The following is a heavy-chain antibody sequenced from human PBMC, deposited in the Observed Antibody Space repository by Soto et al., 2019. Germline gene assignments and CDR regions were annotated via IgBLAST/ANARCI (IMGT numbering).Heavy chain of an antibody. CDR1: GYTFTNYA. CDR2: INGGNGDS. CDR3: AKYSETYRNAFDI. J-gene: IGHJ3*02. D-gene: IGHD1-26*01. V-gene: IGHV1-3*01. Sequence: ASVKVSCKAAGYTFTNYALHWVRQAPGQGLEWMGWINGGNGDSNLSQKFQGRLTFTRDTSASIAYMELSSLTSEDTAVYYCAKYSETYRNAFDIWAQGTMGPVS.